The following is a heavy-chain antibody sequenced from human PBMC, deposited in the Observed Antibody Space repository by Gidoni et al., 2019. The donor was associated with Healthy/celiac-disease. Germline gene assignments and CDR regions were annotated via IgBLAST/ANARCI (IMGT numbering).Heavy chain of an antibody. V-gene: IGHV3-21*01. CDR2: ISSSSGYI. D-gene: IGHD6-6*01. CDR3: ARGPGAARTFNWFDP. J-gene: IGHJ5*02. CDR1: GSTLSSYS. Sequence: EVQLVESGGGLVKPGVSLRLSCEASGSTLSSYSMNWVRQAPGKGLEWVSSISSSSGYIYYADSVKGRFTISRDNAKNSLYLQMNSLRAEDTAVYYCARGPGAARTFNWFDPWGQGTLVTVSS.